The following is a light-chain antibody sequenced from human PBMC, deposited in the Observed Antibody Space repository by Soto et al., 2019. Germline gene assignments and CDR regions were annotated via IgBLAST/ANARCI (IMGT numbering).Light chain of an antibody. CDR1: QSVTASP. CDR3: QQYAKSLAT. Sequence: PGQRATLACRPIQSVTASPLAWYQPKPGQAPRLLIYGIPNRAAGIPDRFTGSGSGTDFTLTIGGLESEDFAVYYCQQYAKSLATFGQGTKVDIK. V-gene: IGKV3-20*01. CDR2: GIP. J-gene: IGKJ1*01.